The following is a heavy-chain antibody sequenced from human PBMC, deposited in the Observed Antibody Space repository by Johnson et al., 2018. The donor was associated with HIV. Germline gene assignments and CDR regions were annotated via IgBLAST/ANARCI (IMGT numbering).Heavy chain of an antibody. CDR3: AKGYDSSGYQGNGAFDI. J-gene: IGHJ3*02. CDR1: GFTFDDYA. V-gene: IGHV3-9*01. D-gene: IGHD3-22*01. CDR2: ISWNSGSI. Sequence: VQLVESGGGLVQPGRSLRLSCAASGFTFDDYAMHWVRQAPGKGLEWVSGISWNSGSIGYADSVKGRFTISRDNAKNSLYLQMNSLRAEATAWYYCAKGYDSSGYQGNGAFDIWGQGTMVTVSS.